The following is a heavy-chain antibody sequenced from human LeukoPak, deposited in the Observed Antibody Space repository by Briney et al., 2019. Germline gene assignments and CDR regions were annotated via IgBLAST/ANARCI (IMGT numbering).Heavy chain of an antibody. CDR1: GYSFTSYD. J-gene: IGHJ4*02. D-gene: IGHD3-10*01. Sequence: GASVRVSCKASGYSFTSYDISWGRQAPGQGLGWMGWIKVYSGHTNYAQNLQGRVTLTTDTSTTTAYMDLRSLRYDDSAVCYCAIWGVCYPGFADWGQGSLVTVSS. CDR2: IKVYSGHT. CDR3: AIWGVCYPGFAD. V-gene: IGHV1-18*01.